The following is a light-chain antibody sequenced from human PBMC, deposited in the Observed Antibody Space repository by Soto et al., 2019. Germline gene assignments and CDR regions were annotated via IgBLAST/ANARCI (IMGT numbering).Light chain of an antibody. CDR1: QIVLYSSNNKNY. J-gene: IGKJ1*01. Sequence: DIVISQSPYSLAVSLFESATMNCKSSQIVLYSSNNKNYLAWYQQKPGQPPKLLIYWASTRESGVPDRFSGSGSGTDFTLTISSLQAEDVAVYYCQQYYSTPWTFGQGTKVDIK. V-gene: IGKV4-1*01. CDR3: QQYYSTPWT. CDR2: WAS.